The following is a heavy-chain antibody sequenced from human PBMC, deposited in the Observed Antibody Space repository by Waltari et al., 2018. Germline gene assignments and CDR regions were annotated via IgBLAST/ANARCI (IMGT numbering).Heavy chain of an antibody. CDR1: GYPLTSYY. CDR2: MXPNSGXT. CDR3: XRXYYXDSSGYYCHFDX. J-gene: IGHJ4*02. V-gene: IGHV1-8*01. Sequence: QXQLXXSGGEAXKSGXSVKVSCKASGYPLTSYYINLRRQATGQGLEWMGWMXPNSGXTGYAXKFQGRVTMTXNTSISTAYMELSSLRSXDTAVYYCXRXYYXDSSGYYCHFDXWGQGTLVTVSS. D-gene: IGHD3-22*01.